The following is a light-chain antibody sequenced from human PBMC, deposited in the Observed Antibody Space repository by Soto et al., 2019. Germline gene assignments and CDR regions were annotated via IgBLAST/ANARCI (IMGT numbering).Light chain of an antibody. V-gene: IGKV3-20*01. J-gene: IGKJ2*01. CDR1: QSVSSSY. CDR3: QQYGSSQGYT. CDR2: GAS. Sequence: EMVLTQSPGTLSLSPGERATPSCRASQSVSSSYLAWYQQKPGQAPRLLIYGASSRATGIPDRFSGSGSGTDFTLTISRLEPEDFAVYYCQQYGSSQGYTFGQGTKLEIK.